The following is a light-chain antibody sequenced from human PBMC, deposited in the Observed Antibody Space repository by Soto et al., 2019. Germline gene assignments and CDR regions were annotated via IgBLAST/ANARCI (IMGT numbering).Light chain of an antibody. CDR1: QGITND. Sequence: DIQMTQSPSSLSASVGDRVTITCRASQGITNDLGWYQQKPGKAPKRLIYAASSLQSGAPSRFSGSGSGTEFTLTISSLQPDDFATYYCQHYNSYSEAFGQGTKVDIK. V-gene: IGKV1-17*01. CDR3: QHYNSYSEA. CDR2: AAS. J-gene: IGKJ1*01.